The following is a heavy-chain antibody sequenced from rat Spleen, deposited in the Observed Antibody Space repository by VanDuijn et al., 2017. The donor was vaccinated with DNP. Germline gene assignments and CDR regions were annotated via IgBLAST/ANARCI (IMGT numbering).Heavy chain of an antibody. D-gene: IGHD1-11*01. CDR2: ITYDGSSP. Sequence: EAQLVESGGDLVQPGRSLKLSCVASGFSFENYWMTWIRQVPGKGLEWVASITYDGSSPYYRDSVKGRFTVSRDNAKSTLYLQMDSLRSEDTATYYCTTDFERGYWGQGIMVTVSS. V-gene: IGHV5-31*01. J-gene: IGHJ2*01. CDR1: GFSFENYW. CDR3: TTDFERGY.